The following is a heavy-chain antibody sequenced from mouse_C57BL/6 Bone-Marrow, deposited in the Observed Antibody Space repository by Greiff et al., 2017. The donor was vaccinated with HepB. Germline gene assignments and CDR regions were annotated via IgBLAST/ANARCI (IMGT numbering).Heavy chain of an antibody. CDR3: ARMACYYGSSYSWYFDV. V-gene: IGHV8-8*01. Sequence: QVTLKESGPGILQPSQTLSLTCSFSGFSLSTFGMGVGWIRQPSGKGLEWLAHIWWDDDKYYNPALKSRLTISKDTSKNQVFLKIANVDTADTATYYCARMACYYGSSYSWYFDVWGTGTTVTVSS. CDR1: GFSLSTFGMG. D-gene: IGHD1-1*01. CDR2: IWWDDDK. J-gene: IGHJ1*03.